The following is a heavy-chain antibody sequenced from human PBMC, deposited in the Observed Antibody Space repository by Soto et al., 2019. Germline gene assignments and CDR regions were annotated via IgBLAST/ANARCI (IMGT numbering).Heavy chain of an antibody. Sequence: ASVKVSCKASGYTFTGYYMHWVRQAPGQGLECMGWINPNSGGTNYAQKFQGRVTMTRDTSISTAYMELSRLRSDDTAVYYCARVPAARLTNWFDPWGQGTLVTFS. CDR3: ARVPAARLTNWFDP. CDR2: INPNSGGT. J-gene: IGHJ5*02. V-gene: IGHV1-2*02. CDR1: GYTFTGYY. D-gene: IGHD2-2*01.